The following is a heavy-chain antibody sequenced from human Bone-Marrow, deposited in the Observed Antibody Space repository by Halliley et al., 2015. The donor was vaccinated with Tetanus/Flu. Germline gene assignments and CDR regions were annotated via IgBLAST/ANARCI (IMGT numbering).Heavy chain of an antibody. CDR2: IYAVDSDT. CDR3: ASHGGYDIWSFHYSYAFDI. CDR1: GYSFTSYW. D-gene: IGHD3-9*01. V-gene: IGHV5-51*01. J-gene: IGHJ3*02. Sequence: MQLVQSGAEAKRSGESLTITCKVSGYSFTSYWIGWVRQMPGKGLEWMGVIYAVDSDTRYGPSFHGHVPISVDKSTATSYLQLSSLKASDSALYYCASHGGYDIWSFHYSYAFDIWGQGTMVTVSS.